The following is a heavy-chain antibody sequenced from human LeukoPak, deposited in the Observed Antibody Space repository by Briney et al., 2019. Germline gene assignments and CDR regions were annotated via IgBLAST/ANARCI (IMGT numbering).Heavy chain of an antibody. CDR3: AKDLLSWLLWFGELLWPSSGLDY. Sequence: GGSLRLPCAASGFTFSSYGMHWVRQAPGKGLEWVAFIRYDGSNKSYADSVKGRFTISRDNSKDTLYLQMNSLRAEDTAVYYCAKDLLSWLLWFGELLWPSSGLDYWGQGTLVSVS. CDR2: IRYDGSNK. D-gene: IGHD3-10*01. CDR1: GFTFSSYG. J-gene: IGHJ4*02. V-gene: IGHV3-30*02.